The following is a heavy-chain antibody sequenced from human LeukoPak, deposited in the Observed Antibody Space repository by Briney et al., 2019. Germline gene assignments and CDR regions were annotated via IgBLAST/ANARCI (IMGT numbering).Heavy chain of an antibody. Sequence: GASVKASSKASGYTFPGHYMHWVRQAPGPGLGGVGGINPNSGGTNYAQKLQGRVTMTRDTSISTAYMELSRLRSDDTAVYYCARDRWELPQGGYYFDYWGQGTLVTVSS. CDR1: GYTFPGHY. V-gene: IGHV1-2*02. CDR2: INPNSGGT. D-gene: IGHD1-26*01. CDR3: ARDRWELPQGGYYFDY. J-gene: IGHJ4*02.